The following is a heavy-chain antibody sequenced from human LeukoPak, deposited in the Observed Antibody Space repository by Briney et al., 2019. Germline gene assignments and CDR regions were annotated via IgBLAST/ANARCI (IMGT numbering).Heavy chain of an antibody. D-gene: IGHD3-22*01. CDR1: GFTFSSYA. CDR3: ARDLPYYDSSGYYPSFDY. CDR2: ISYDGSNK. Sequence: GGSLRLSCAASGFTFSSYAMHWVRQAPGKGLEWVAVISYDGSNKYYADSVKGRFTISRDNSKNTLYLQMNSLRAEDTAVYYCARDLPYYDSSGYYPSFDYWGQGTLVTVSS. V-gene: IGHV3-30*04. J-gene: IGHJ4*02.